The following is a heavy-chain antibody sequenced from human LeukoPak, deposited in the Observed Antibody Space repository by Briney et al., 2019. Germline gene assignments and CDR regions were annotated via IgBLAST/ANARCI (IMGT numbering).Heavy chain of an antibody. CDR1: GYTFPSYF. Sequence: ASVKVSCKASGYTFPSYFMHWVRQAPGQGLEWMGIINPTGGSTSYAQKFQGRVTMTRDTSTSTVYMELSSLRSEDTAVYYCARVQLPEDYYYYYGMDVWGQGTTVTVSS. V-gene: IGHV1-46*01. J-gene: IGHJ6*02. CDR2: INPTGGST. CDR3: ARVQLPEDYYYYYGMDV. D-gene: IGHD2-2*01.